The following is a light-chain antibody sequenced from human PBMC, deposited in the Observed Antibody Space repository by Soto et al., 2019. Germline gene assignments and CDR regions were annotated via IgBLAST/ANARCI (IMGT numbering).Light chain of an antibody. Sequence: EIVLTQSPGTLSLSPGETVTLSCRASQSIISNYVAWFQHKPGQAPRLLIYGASSRAPGIPERFSGSGSGTDFSLTINRLEPEDSAVFYCQQYGYPQLTFGGGTKVEIK. V-gene: IGKV3-20*01. CDR2: GAS. J-gene: IGKJ4*01. CDR1: QSIISNY. CDR3: QQYGYPQLT.